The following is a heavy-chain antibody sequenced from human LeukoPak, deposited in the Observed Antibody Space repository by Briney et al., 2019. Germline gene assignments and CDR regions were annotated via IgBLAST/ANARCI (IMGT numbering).Heavy chain of an antibody. V-gene: IGHV7-4-1*02. J-gene: IGHJ4*02. D-gene: IGHD2-15*01. CDR2: INTNTGNP. Sequence: EASVKVSCKASGYTFTSYAMNWVRQAPGQGLEWMGWINTNTGNPTYAQGFTGRFVFSLDTSVSTAYLQISSLKAEDTAVYYCARSYCSGGSCYWFDYWGQGTLVTVSS. CDR1: GYTFTSYA. CDR3: ARSYCSGGSCYWFDY.